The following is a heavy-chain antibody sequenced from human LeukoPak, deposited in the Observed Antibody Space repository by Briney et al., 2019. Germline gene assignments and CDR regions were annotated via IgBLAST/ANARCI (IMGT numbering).Heavy chain of an antibody. Sequence: SETLSLTCAVYGGSFSGYYWSWIRQPPGKGLEWIGEINHSGSINYNPSLKSRVTISVDTSKNQFSLKLSSVTAADTAVYYCARGQNDYGNYEGFDPWGQGTLVTVSS. V-gene: IGHV4-34*01. D-gene: IGHD4-11*01. CDR3: ARGQNDYGNYEGFDP. J-gene: IGHJ5*02. CDR1: GGSFSGYY. CDR2: INHSGSI.